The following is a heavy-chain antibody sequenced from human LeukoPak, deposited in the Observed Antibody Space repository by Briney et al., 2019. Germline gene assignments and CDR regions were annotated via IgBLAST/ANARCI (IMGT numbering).Heavy chain of an antibody. J-gene: IGHJ3*02. Sequence: PSETLSLTCTVSGGSIGSYYWSWIRQPPGKGLEWIGYIYYTGSTDYNPSLKSRATISVDTSKNQFSLKLSSVTAADTAVHYCARSFSGRGDAFDIWGQGTMVTVSS. CDR1: GGSIGSYY. CDR2: IYYTGST. D-gene: IGHD6-19*01. V-gene: IGHV4-59*01. CDR3: ARSFSGRGDAFDI.